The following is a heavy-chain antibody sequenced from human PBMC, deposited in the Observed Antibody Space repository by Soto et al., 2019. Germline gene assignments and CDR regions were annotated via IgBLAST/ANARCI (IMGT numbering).Heavy chain of an antibody. J-gene: IGHJ6*02. V-gene: IGHV5-10-1*01. Sequence: PGESLKISCKGSGYSFTSYRISWVRQMPGKGLEWMGRIDPSDSYTNYSPSFQGHVTISADKSISTAYLQWSSLKASDTAMYYCARRKVRGVEFGPLRYYYYYYGMDVWGQGTTVTVSS. D-gene: IGHD3-10*01. CDR2: IDPSDSYT. CDR3: ARRKVRGVEFGPLRYYYYYYGMDV. CDR1: GYSFTSYR.